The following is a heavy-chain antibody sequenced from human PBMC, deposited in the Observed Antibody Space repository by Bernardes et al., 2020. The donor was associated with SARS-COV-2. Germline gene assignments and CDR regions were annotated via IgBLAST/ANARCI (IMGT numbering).Heavy chain of an antibody. Sequence: GSLSLSCVASGFTLSDFAVHWVRQASGKGLEWVGRIRIRGNNYATAYAASVEGRFTVFRDDSENTAYLQMNSLKTEDTAVYYCSRNSDEYYYGVDVWGQGTTVTVSS. CDR1: GFTLSDFA. V-gene: IGHV3-73*01. D-gene: IGHD2-21*02. CDR3: SRNSDEYYYGVDV. J-gene: IGHJ6*02. CDR2: IRIRGNNYAT.